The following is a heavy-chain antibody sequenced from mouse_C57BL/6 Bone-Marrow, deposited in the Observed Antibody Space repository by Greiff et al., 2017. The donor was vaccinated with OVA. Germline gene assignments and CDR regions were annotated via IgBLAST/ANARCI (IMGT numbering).Heavy chain of an antibody. CDR1: GYTFTSYW. D-gene: IGHD1-1*01. Sequence: QVQLKQPGAELVKPVASVKLSCKASGYTFTSYWMQWVKQRPGQGLEWIGEIDPSDSYTNYNQKFKGKATLTVDTSSSTAYMQLSSLTSEDSAVYYCARLFTTVKYWYFDVWGTGTTVTVSS. CDR3: ARLFTTVKYWYFDV. CDR2: IDPSDSYT. J-gene: IGHJ1*03. V-gene: IGHV1-50*01.